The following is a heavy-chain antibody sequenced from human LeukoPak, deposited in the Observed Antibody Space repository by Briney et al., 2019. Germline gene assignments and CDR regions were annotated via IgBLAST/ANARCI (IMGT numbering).Heavy chain of an antibody. CDR1: GFTFSSYA. J-gene: IGHJ5*02. D-gene: IGHD3-16*01. CDR3: ARDGGEWGDHGSETPKIDP. CDR2: ISYDGSNK. V-gene: IGHV3-30*16. Sequence: GASLRLSCTASGFTFSSYAMHWVRQAPGKGLEWMAVISYDGSNKYYAESVQGRFTISRDNSKNTLYLQMNSLRAEDTAVYSCARDGGEWGDHGSETPKIDPWGQGTLVPVSS.